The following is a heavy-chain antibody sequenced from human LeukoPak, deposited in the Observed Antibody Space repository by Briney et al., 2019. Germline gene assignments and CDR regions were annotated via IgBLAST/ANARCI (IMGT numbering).Heavy chain of an antibody. CDR2: IYHSGST. Sequence: SETLSLTCAVSGYSISSGYYWGWIRQPPGKGLEWIGSIYHSGSTYYNPSLKSRVTISVDTSKNQFSLKLSSVTAADTAVYYCARHAASGYSLDAFDISGQGTMVTVSS. CDR1: GYSISSGYY. D-gene: IGHD3-22*01. J-gene: IGHJ3*02. CDR3: ARHAASGYSLDAFDI. V-gene: IGHV4-38-2*01.